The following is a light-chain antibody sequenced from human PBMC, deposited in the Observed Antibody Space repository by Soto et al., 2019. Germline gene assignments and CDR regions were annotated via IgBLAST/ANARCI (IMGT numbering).Light chain of an antibody. CDR1: QSIAGF. CDR2: YAF. Sequence: DIVLTQSPATLSLSPGERATLSCRASQSIAGFLAWYQQKPGQTPRLLIYYAFKRATGIPVRFSGSGSGTDFTLTISSLEPEDFAVYFCQHRRAWPLTFGGGTKVEIK. J-gene: IGKJ4*01. CDR3: QHRRAWPLT. V-gene: IGKV3-11*01.